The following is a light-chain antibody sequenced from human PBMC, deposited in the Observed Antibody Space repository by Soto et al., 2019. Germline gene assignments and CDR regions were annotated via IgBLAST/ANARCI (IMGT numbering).Light chain of an antibody. CDR2: DAS. J-gene: IGKJ4*01. CDR1: QDIRNY. CDR3: EQYDNLPLT. Sequence: DIQMTQSPSSLSASVGDRVTITCQASQDIRNYLNWYQQKPGRAPKLLIFDASSLQRGVPPRCSGRGSGTDFTLTISSLQPEDIATYYCEQYDNLPLTFGGGTKVET. V-gene: IGKV1-33*01.